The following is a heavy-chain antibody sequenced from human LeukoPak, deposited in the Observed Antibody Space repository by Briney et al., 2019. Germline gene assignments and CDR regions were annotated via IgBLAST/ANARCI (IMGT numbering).Heavy chain of an antibody. CDR1: GFTFRDSA. CDR2: ISSSSSYI. V-gene: IGHV3-21*01. Sequence: PGGSLRLSCAASGFTFRDSAMSWVRQAPGKGLEWVSSISSSSSYIYYADSVKGRFTISRDNAKNSLYLQMNSLRAEDTAVYYCATNQQGYCSSTSCSYYFDYWGQGTLVTVSS. D-gene: IGHD2-2*01. J-gene: IGHJ4*02. CDR3: ATNQQGYCSSTSCSYYFDY.